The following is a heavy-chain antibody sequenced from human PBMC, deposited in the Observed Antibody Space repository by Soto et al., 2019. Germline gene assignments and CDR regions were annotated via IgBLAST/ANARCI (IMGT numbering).Heavy chain of an antibody. J-gene: IGHJ4*02. CDR3: TRSNQYSASLEFDF. CDR1: GYTFTDYF. V-gene: IGHV1-2*02. CDR2: INPDNGGT. Sequence: GASVKVSCKASGYTFTDYFIHWVRQAPGQGLEWMGWINPDNGGTVYAQKFQGRITMARDTPVSTVYMELSGLRSGDTAVYYCTRSNQYSASLEFDFWGQGTLVTVSS. D-gene: IGHD5-12*01.